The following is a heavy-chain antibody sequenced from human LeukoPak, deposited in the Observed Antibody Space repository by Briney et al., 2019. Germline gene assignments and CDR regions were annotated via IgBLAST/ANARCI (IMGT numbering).Heavy chain of an antibody. J-gene: IGHJ4*02. D-gene: IGHD2-15*01. CDR1: GFTFSNNY. Sequence: GGCLRLSCSASGFTFSNNYMSWVRQAPGKGLECDSGIFGSGASAHYADSVKGRFTISRGNSKNTVYLQMDSLRAEDTATYYCAKTTTGYSSGRYPAWPIDYWGQGTLVTVSS. CDR3: AKTTTGYSSGRYPAWPIDY. V-gene: IGHV3-23*01. CDR2: IFGSGASA.